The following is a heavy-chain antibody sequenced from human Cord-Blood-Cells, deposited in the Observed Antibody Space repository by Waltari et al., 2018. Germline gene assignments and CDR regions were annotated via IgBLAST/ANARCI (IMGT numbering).Heavy chain of an antibody. J-gene: IGHJ4*02. D-gene: IGHD2-2*01. V-gene: IGHV1-69*12. CDR2: ILPIFGTA. Sequence: QVQLVQSGAEVKKPGSSVKVSCKASGGTFSSYAISWVRQAPGQGLEWMGGILPIFGTANDEQKFQGRVTITADESTSTAYMELSSLRSEDTAVYYCATYSEGYCSSTSCYDYWGQGTLVTVSS. CDR1: GGTFSSYA. CDR3: ATYSEGYCSSTSCYDY.